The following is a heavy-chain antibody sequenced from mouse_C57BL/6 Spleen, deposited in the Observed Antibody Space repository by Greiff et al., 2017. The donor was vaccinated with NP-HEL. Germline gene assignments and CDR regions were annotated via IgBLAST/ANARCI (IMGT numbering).Heavy chain of an antibody. CDR3: ARRLDYGSSYAMDY. V-gene: IGHV1-75*01. J-gene: IGHJ4*01. Sequence: QVQLQQSGPELVKPGASVKISCKASGYTFTDYYINWVKPRPGQGLEWIGWIFPGSGSPYYNEKFKGKATLTVDKSSSTAYMLLSSLTSEDSAVYFCARRLDYGSSYAMDYWGQGTSVTVSS. D-gene: IGHD1-1*01. CDR1: GYTFTDYY. CDR2: IFPGSGSP.